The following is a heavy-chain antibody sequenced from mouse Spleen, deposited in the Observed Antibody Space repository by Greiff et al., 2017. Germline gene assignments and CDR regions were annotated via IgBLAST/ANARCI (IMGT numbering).Heavy chain of an antibody. V-gene: IGHV5-17*01. Sequence: DVKLVESGGGLVKPGGSLKLSCAASGFTFSDYGMHWVRQAPEKGLEWVAHISSGSSTIYYADTVKGRFTISRDNAKNTLFLQMTSLRSEDTAMYYCARDYGYAWFAYWGQGTLVTVSA. CDR3: ARDYGYAWFAY. CDR2: ISSGSSTI. CDR1: GFTFSDYG. D-gene: IGHD1-2*01. J-gene: IGHJ3*01.